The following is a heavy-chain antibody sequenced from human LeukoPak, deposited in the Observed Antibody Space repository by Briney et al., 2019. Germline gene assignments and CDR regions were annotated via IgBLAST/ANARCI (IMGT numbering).Heavy chain of an antibody. CDR3: ARDRAAPTWYFDL. J-gene: IGHJ2*01. Sequence: GGSLRLSCAASGFTFSSYAMNWVRQAPGKGLEWISYISTTTTTIYYADSVKGRFIISRDDARNSLYLQMNSLRAEDTAVYYCARDRAAPTWYFDLWGRGTLVTVSS. V-gene: IGHV3-48*01. CDR2: ISTTTTTI. D-gene: IGHD2-15*01. CDR1: GFTFSSYA.